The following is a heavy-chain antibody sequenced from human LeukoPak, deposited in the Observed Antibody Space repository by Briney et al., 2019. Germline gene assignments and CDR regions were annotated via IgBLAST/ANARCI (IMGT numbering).Heavy chain of an antibody. J-gene: IGHJ4*02. D-gene: IGHD2-8*01. CDR3: AKGLLVYAYY. CDR2: ISGSGGST. CDR1: GFTLSDHH. V-gene: IGHV3-23*01. Sequence: PGGSLRLSCAASGFTLSDHHMDWVRQAPGKGLEWVSAISGSGGSTYYADSVKGRFTISRDNSKNTLYLQMNSLRAEDTAVYYCAKGLLVYAYYWGQGTLVTVSS.